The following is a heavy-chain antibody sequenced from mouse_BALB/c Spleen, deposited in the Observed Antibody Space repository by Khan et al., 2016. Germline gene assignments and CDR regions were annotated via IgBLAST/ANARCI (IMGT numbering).Heavy chain of an antibody. CDR1: GFSLTSYG. CDR2: IWAGGST. Sequence: QVQLKQSGPGLVAPSQSLSITCTVSGFSLTSYGVHWVRQPPGKGLEWLGVIWAGGSTNYNSALMSRLSISKDNSKSQVFLKMNSLQPDDTAMYYCARDFITTVVGYYYAMDYWRQGTSVTVSS. V-gene: IGHV2-9*02. CDR3: ARDFITTVVGYYYAMDY. J-gene: IGHJ4*01. D-gene: IGHD1-1*01.